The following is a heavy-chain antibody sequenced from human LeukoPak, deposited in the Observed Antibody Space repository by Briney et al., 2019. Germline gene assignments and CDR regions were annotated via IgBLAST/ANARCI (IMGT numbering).Heavy chain of an antibody. V-gene: IGHV3-9*01. CDR2: IIWNSGSI. CDR3: AKDISVGATPHYFDY. D-gene: IGHD1-26*01. CDR1: GFTFYDYA. Sequence: GGSLRLSCAASGFTFYDYAMHWVRQAPGKGLEWVSGIIWNSGSIGYADSVKGRFTISRDNAKNSLYLQMNSLRAEDTALYYCAKDISVGATPHYFDYWGQGTLVTVSS. J-gene: IGHJ4*02.